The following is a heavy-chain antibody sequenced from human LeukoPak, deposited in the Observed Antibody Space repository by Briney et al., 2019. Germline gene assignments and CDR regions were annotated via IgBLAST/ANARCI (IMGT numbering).Heavy chain of an antibody. CDR3: ARGAIHDGVDY. CDR1: GGSISSGGYS. Sequence: PSETLSLTCTVSGGSISSGGYSWSWIRQPPGKGLEWIGYIYHSGSTYYNPSLKSRVTISVDRSKNQFSLKLSSVTAADTAVYYCARGAIHDGVDYWGQGTLVTVSS. D-gene: IGHD5-18*01. V-gene: IGHV4-30-2*01. CDR2: IYHSGST. J-gene: IGHJ4*02.